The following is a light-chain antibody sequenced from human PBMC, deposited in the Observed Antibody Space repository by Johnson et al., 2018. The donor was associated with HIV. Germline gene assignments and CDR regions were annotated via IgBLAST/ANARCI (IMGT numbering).Light chain of an antibody. Sequence: QSVLTQPPSVSAAPGQKVTISCSGSSSNIGNNYVSWYQQLPGTAPKLLIYDNNKRPSGIPDRFSGSKSGTSATLDITGLPTGDEADYYCASWGRTLTVGTVFGPGTRVTVI. CDR1: SSNIGNNY. CDR2: DNN. CDR3: ASWGRTLTVGTV. J-gene: IGLJ1*01. V-gene: IGLV1-51*01.